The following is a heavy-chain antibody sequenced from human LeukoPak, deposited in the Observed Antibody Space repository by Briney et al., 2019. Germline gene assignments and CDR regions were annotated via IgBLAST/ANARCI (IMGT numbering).Heavy chain of an antibody. CDR2: ISSSSSTI. J-gene: IGHJ4*02. D-gene: IGHD2-21*01. CDR1: GFTFSSYS. Sequence: GGSLRLSFAASGFTFSSYSMNWVRQAPGKGLEWVSYISSSSSTIYYADSVKGRFTISRDNAKNSLYLQMNSLRAEDTAVYYCASLAYCGGDCLDYWGQGTLVTVSS. CDR3: ASLAYCGGDCLDY. V-gene: IGHV3-48*01.